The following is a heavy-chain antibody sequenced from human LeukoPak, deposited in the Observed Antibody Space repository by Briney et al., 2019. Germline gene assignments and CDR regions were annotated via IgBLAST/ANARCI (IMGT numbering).Heavy chain of an antibody. Sequence: ASVKVSCKASGYTFTSYGISWVRQAPGQGLEWMGWISAYNGNTNYAQKLQGRVTMTTDTSTSTAYMELRSLRSDDTAVYYCARVGKDYGGNLLWYFDLWGRGTLVTVSS. CDR3: ARVGKDYGGNLLWYFDL. CDR2: ISAYNGNT. CDR1: GYTFTSYG. J-gene: IGHJ2*01. D-gene: IGHD4-23*01. V-gene: IGHV1-18*01.